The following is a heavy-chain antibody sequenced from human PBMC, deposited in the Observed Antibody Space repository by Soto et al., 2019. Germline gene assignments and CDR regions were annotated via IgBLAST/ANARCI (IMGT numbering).Heavy chain of an antibody. CDR3: AGRIVVVVAANWFDP. CDR1: GYTFTSYG. CDR2: ISAYNGNT. V-gene: IGHV1-18*01. J-gene: IGHJ5*02. D-gene: IGHD2-15*01. Sequence: QVQLVQSGAEVKKPGASVKVSCKASGYTFTSYGISWVRQAPGQGLEWMGWISAYNGNTNYAQKLQGRVTMTTDTSXXTAYMELRSLRSDDTAVYYCAGRIVVVVAANWFDPWGQGTLVTVSS.